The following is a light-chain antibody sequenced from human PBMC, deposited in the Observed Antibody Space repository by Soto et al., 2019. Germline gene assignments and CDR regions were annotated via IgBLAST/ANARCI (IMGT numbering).Light chain of an antibody. J-gene: IGLJ1*01. CDR2: DVS. Sequence: QSALTQPASVSGSPGQSITISCTGTSSDVGGYNYVSWYQQHPGKAPKLMIYDVSNRPSGVSNSFSGSKSGNTASLTISGLQAEDDSDYYRSSYTSSSTLYVFRTVTKVTVL. CDR1: SSDVGGYNY. V-gene: IGLV2-14*01. CDR3: SSYTSSSTLYV.